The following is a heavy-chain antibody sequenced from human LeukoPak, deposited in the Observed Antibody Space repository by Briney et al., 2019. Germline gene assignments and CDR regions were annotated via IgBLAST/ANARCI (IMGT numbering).Heavy chain of an antibody. Sequence: VASVKVSCKASGYTFTSYGISWVRQAPGQGLEWMGWISAYNGNTNYAQKLQGRVTMTTDTSTSTAYMELRSLRSDDTAVYYCARDVYFGVVITSSDFDYWGQGTLVIVSS. V-gene: IGHV1-18*01. J-gene: IGHJ4*02. CDR2: ISAYNGNT. CDR1: GYTFTSYG. CDR3: ARDVYFGVVITSSDFDY. D-gene: IGHD3-3*01.